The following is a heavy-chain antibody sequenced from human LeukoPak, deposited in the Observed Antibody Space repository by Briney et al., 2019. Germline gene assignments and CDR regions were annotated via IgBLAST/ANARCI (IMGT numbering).Heavy chain of an antibody. D-gene: IGHD5-24*01. V-gene: IGHV1-2*02. CDR2: INPNSGGT. Sequence: ASVKVSCKASGYTFTVYTMHYARQAPGQGLEWMGWINPNSGGTNYAQKFQGRVTMTRDTSISTAFMELSRLRSDDTAVYYCARDGAGDGYNFGFDYWGQGTLVTVSS. CDR3: ARDGAGDGYNFGFDY. CDR1: GYTFTVYT. J-gene: IGHJ4*02.